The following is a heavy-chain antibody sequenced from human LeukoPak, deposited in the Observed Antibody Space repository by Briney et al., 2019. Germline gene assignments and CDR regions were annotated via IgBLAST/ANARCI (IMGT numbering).Heavy chain of an antibody. J-gene: IGHJ4*02. D-gene: IGHD3-10*01. CDR3: ARDATMVRGPPGY. Sequence: ASVKVSCKASGYTFISYAMHWVRQAPGQRPEWMGWINAGNGNTKYSQKFQGRVTITRDTSASTAYMELSSLRSEDTAVYYCARDATMVRGPPGYWGQGTLVTVSS. CDR1: GYTFISYA. CDR2: INAGNGNT. V-gene: IGHV1-3*01.